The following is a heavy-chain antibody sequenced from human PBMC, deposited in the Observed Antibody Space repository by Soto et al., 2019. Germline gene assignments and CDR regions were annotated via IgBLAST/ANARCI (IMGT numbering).Heavy chain of an antibody. Sequence: EVQLVESGGGLVQPGGSLRLSCAASGFTFSSYSMNWVRQAPGKGLEWVSYISSSSSTIYYADSVKGRFTISRDNAKNPLYLQMNSLRDEDTAVYYCARDSYYYDSSGYHGVDYWGQGTLVTVSS. CDR2: ISSSSSTI. V-gene: IGHV3-48*02. CDR1: GFTFSSYS. J-gene: IGHJ4*02. CDR3: ARDSYYYDSSGYHGVDY. D-gene: IGHD3-22*01.